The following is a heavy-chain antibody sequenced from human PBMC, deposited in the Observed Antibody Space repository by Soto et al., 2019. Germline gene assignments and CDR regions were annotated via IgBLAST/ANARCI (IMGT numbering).Heavy chain of an antibody. V-gene: IGHV5-51*01. CDR2: IYPGDSDT. J-gene: IGHJ4*02. D-gene: IGHD3-10*01. CDR3: ARVYYRSGSHKFDY. Sequence: GEDLKISCKGSAYSFTSYWIGWVRQMHGKGMEWMGIIYPGDSDTRYSTSFQGQVTISADKSISTAYLQSSSLQASDTAMSYCARVYYRSGSHKFDYWGQGTLVTVSS. CDR1: AYSFTSYW.